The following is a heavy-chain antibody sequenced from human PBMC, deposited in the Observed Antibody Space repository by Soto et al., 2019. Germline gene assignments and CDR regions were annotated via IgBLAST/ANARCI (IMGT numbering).Heavy chain of an antibody. CDR3: ARSDSSGYYYIDY. D-gene: IGHD3-22*01. CDR2: IYYSGST. Sequence: KTSETPSLTCTVSGGSIINGDFYWSWIRQPPGKGLEWIGYIYYSGSTYYNPSLKSRLTISLDTSKNQFSLKLSSVTAADTAVYYCARSDSSGYYYIDYWGQGTLVTVSS. J-gene: IGHJ4*02. CDR1: GGSIINGDFY. V-gene: IGHV4-30-4*01.